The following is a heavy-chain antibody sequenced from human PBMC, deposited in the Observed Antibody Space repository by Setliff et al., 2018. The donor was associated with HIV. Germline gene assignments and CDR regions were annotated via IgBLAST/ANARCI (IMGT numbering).Heavy chain of an antibody. CDR2: IFYSETVYYGGRT. V-gene: IGHV4-39*07. D-gene: IGHD2-21*02. CDR3: ARGVPLLPPHY. CDR1: GGSISSNNYY. Sequence: SETLSLTCTVSGGSISSNNYYWGWIRQPPGKGLEWIGSIFYSETVYYGGRTYYSPSLKSRVTISVDTSKSQFSRKLSSVTAADTAVYYCARGVPLLPPHYWGQGTLVTVSS. J-gene: IGHJ4*02.